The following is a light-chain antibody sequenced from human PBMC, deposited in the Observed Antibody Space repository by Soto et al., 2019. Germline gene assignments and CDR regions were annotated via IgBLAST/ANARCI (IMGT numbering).Light chain of an antibody. CDR2: GAS. V-gene: IGKV3-15*01. J-gene: IGKJ1*01. CDR3: QQYNNWPPWT. Sequence: EIVMTQSPATLSVSPGEKATLSCRASQSVSGNLAWYQQKPGQAPRLLIYGASTRATGIPARFSGSGSGTEFTLTISSLQSEDFAVYYCQQYNNWPPWTFGQGTKVEIK. CDR1: QSVSGN.